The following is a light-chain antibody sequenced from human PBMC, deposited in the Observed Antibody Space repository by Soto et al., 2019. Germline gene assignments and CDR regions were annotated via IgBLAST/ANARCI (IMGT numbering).Light chain of an antibody. CDR2: SNN. V-gene: IGLV1-44*01. J-gene: IGLJ7*01. CDR1: SSNIGSNT. Sequence: QAVVXQPPSASGXPGQRVTISCXGXSSNIGSNTVNWYQQLPGTAPKLLIYSNNQRPSGVPDRFSGSKSGTSASLAISGLQSEDEADYYCAAWDDSLNGAVFGGGTQLTVL. CDR3: AAWDDSLNGAV.